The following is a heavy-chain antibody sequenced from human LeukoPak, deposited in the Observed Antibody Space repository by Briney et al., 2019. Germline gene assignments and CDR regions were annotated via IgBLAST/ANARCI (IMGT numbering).Heavy chain of an antibody. D-gene: IGHD5-24*01. CDR3: AREMAATYDAFDV. CDR2: IGGGSNYI. CDR1: EFTFITYN. V-gene: IGHV3-21*01. J-gene: IGHJ3*01. Sequence: PGGSLRLSCAASEFTFITYNMHWVRQAPGKGLEWVSSIGGGSNYIYYADSLKGRFTISRDNAKNSLYLQMNSLRADDTAVYYCAREMAATYDAFDVWGKGTMVTVSS.